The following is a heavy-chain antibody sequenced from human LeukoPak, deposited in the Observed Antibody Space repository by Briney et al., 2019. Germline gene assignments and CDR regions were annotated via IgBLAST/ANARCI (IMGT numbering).Heavy chain of an antibody. D-gene: IGHD2-2*01. V-gene: IGHV3-23*01. CDR3: AKGPYGTRYCDY. CDR1: GFTFSSHA. Sequence: GGSLRLSCAASGFTFSSHALSWVRHAPGKGLEWVSSLSGSGYNTYYADSVKGRFTISRDNSKNTVYLQMNSLRAEDTAVYYCAKGPYGTRYCDYWGQGTLVTVSS. CDR2: LSGSGYNT. J-gene: IGHJ4*02.